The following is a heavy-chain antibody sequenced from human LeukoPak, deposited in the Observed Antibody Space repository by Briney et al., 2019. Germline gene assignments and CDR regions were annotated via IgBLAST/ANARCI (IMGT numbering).Heavy chain of an antibody. V-gene: IGHV3-23*01. CDR1: GFTFSSYA. CDR3: ARERDYDSSGYYVFGY. CDR2: ISGSGDST. Sequence: GGSLRLSCAAAGFTFSSYAMSWVRQAPGKGLEWVSAISGSGDSTYYADSVKGRFTISRDNSKTTLYLQMNSLRAEDTAVYYCARERDYDSSGYYVFGYWGQGTLVTVSS. D-gene: IGHD3-22*01. J-gene: IGHJ4*02.